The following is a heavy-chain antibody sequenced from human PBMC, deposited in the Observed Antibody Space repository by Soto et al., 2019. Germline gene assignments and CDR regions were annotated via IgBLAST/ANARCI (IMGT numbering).Heavy chain of an antibody. V-gene: IGHV3-49*03. CDR1: GFTFGDYA. CDR2: IRSKAYGANT. CDR3: ATEGAKNTWNFDD. J-gene: IGHJ4*02. D-gene: IGHD1-1*01. Sequence: GVSLGLSCTASGFTFGDYAMSWFRQAPGKGLEWVGFIRSKAYGANTYYADSVRGRFIISRDDSRNTVSLDMNSLRGEDSAVYYCATEGAKNTWNFDDWGQGTVVTVSS.